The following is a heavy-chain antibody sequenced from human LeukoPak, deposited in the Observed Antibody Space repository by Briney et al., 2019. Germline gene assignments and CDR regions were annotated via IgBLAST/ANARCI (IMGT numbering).Heavy chain of an antibody. CDR3: ARVGPFYYGSGSYSYYMDV. V-gene: IGHV4-59*01. CDR2: IYYSGST. J-gene: IGHJ6*03. CDR1: GGSISSYY. Sequence: SETLSLTCTVSGGSISSYYWSWIRQPPGKGLEWIGYIYYSGSTNYNPSLKSRVTISVDTSKNQFSLKLSSVTAADTAMYYCARVGPFYYGSGSYSYYMDVWGKGTTVTISS. D-gene: IGHD3-10*01.